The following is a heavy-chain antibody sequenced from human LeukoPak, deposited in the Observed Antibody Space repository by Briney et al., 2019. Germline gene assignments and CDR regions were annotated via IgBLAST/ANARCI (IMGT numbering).Heavy chain of an antibody. CDR2: LYSDGNT. Sequence: HPGGSLRLSCAASGFTVITNDMTWVRQAPGKGLEWVSVLYSDGNTKYADSVQGRFTISRDNSKNTLYLEMNSLSPDDTAVHYCARGVEPLAANTLAYWGQGTLVTVSS. CDR1: GFTVITND. CDR3: ARGVEPLAANTLAY. V-gene: IGHV3-53*01. D-gene: IGHD1-14*01. J-gene: IGHJ4*02.